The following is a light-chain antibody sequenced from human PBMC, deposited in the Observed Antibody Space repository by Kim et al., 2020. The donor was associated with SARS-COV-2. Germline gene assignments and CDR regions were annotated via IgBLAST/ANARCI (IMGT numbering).Light chain of an antibody. J-gene: IGKJ2*01. V-gene: IGKV3-15*01. Sequence: LSVSPGEGVTLACRASQSVRSDLAWYQQKSGQTPRLLIYGASTRAAGVPARFSGSGSGTEFTFTISSLQSEDVAVYYCHQYNAWHTFGQGTKLEI. CDR2: GAS. CDR3: HQYNAWHT. CDR1: QSVRSD.